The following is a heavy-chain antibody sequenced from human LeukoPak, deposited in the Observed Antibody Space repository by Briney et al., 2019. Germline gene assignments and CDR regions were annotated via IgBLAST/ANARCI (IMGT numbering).Heavy chain of an antibody. CDR1: GFTFDDYG. D-gene: IGHD4-11*01. V-gene: IGHV3-20*04. J-gene: IGHJ6*03. Sequence: GGSLRLXCAASGFTFDDYGMSWVRQAPGKGLEWVSGINWNGGNRGYVDSVKGRFTISRDNAKNSLYLQMNSLRVEDTALYYCARALSNYVDYYYYYMDVWGKGTTVTVSS. CDR2: INWNGGNR. CDR3: ARALSNYVDYYYYYMDV.